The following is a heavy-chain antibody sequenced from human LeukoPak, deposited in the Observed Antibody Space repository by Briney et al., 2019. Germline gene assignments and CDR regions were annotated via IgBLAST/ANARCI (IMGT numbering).Heavy chain of an antibody. V-gene: IGHV4-31*03. CDR2: IYYSGST. D-gene: IGHD1-1*01. Sequence: PSETLSLTCTVSGGSISSGGYYWSWIRPHPGKGLEWIGYIYYSGSTYYNPSLKSRVTISVDTSKNQFSLKLSSGTAADTAVYYGAKSSSHWNDVYYWGQGTLVTVSS. CDR1: GGSISSGGYY. CDR3: AKSSSHWNDVYY. J-gene: IGHJ4*02.